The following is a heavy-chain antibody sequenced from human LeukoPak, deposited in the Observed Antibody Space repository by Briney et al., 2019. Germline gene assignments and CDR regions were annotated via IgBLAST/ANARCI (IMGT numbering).Heavy chain of an antibody. V-gene: IGHV3-74*01. Sequence: GGSLRLSCAASGFTFSSYWMHWVRQAPGKGLVWVSRINSDGSSTSYADSVKGRFTISRDNAKNTLYLQMNSLRAEDTAVYYCARRGSGYDLAAFDIWGQGTMVTVSS. CDR2: INSDGSST. J-gene: IGHJ3*02. CDR3: ARRGSGYDLAAFDI. CDR1: GFTFSSYW. D-gene: IGHD5-12*01.